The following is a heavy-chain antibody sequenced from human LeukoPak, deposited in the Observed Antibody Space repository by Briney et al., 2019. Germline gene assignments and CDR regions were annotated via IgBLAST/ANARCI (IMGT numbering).Heavy chain of an antibody. J-gene: IGHJ4*02. CDR1: GFTFSSYA. D-gene: IGHD6-19*01. V-gene: IGHV3-30*04. CDR2: ISYDGSNK. Sequence: PGRSLRLSCAASGFTFSSYAMHWVRRAPGKGLEWVAAISYDGSNKKYADSVKGRFTISRDNSKNTLYLQMNSLRAEDTAVYYCARGVRIAVAGNIDYWGQGTLVTVSS. CDR3: ARGVRIAVAGNIDY.